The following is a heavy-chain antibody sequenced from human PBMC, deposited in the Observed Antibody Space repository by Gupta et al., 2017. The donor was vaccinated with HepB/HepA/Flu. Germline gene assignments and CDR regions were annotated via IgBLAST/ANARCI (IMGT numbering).Heavy chain of an antibody. Sequence: QVHLVQSGAEVKKPGASVKVSCKASGFPLSSHFMHWVRQAPGQGLEWMGLITPSGDLTIYAQKFQGRVAVTRDTSTSTVYMELNSLRSEDTAIYYCARERAQAAKDFDYWGQGTLVTVXS. CDR1: GFPLSSHF. D-gene: IGHD2-15*01. CDR2: ITPSGDLT. V-gene: IGHV1-46*01. CDR3: ARERAQAAKDFDY. J-gene: IGHJ4*02.